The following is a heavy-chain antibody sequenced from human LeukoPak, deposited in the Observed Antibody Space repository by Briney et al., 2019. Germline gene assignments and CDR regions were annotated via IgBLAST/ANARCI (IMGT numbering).Heavy chain of an antibody. J-gene: IGHJ4*02. CDR2: INHSGST. CDR1: GGSFSGYY. V-gene: IGHV4-34*01. D-gene: IGHD3-16*01. CDR3: AGGVSSPLNY. Sequence: SETLSLTCAVYGGSFSGYYWSWIRQPPGKGLEWIGEINHSGSTNYNPSLKSRVTISVDTSKNQFSLKLSSVTAADTAVYYCAGGVSSPLNYWGQGTLVTVSS.